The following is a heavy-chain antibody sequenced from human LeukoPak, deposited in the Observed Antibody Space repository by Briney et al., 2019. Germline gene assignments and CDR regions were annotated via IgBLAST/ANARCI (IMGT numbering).Heavy chain of an antibody. CDR3: ATWYCSSTSCYRDTTTRNY. J-gene: IGHJ4*02. CDR1: GFTFSSYA. V-gene: IGHV3-23*01. D-gene: IGHD2-2*02. Sequence: PGGSLRLSCAASGFTFSSYAMSWVRQAPGKGLEWVSAISGSGGSTYYADSVKGRFTISRDNSKNTLYLQMNSLRAEDTAVYYCATWYCSSTSCYRDTTTRNYWGQGTLVTVSS. CDR2: ISGSGGST.